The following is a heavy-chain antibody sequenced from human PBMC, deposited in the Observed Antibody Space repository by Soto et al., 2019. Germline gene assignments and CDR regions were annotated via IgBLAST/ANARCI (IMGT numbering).Heavy chain of an antibody. CDR2: IYHSGTA. V-gene: IGHV4-4*02. CDR3: ARHIGVPGTRGFDY. J-gene: IGHJ4*02. Sequence: QVQLQESGPGLVKPSGTLSLTCAVSGASISDNNWWSWVRQPPGKGLEWIGEIYHSGTANYSPSLTSRVTISLDKSKNQISLQLSSVTAADAAVYYCARHIGVPGTRGFDYWGQGTLVTVSS. D-gene: IGHD6-19*01. CDR1: GASISDNNW.